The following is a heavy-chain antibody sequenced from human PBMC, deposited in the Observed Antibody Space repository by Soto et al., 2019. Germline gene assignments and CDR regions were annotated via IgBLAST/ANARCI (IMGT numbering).Heavy chain of an antibody. J-gene: IGHJ6*02. CDR1: GFTFSSYA. D-gene: IGHD2-15*01. CDR2: ISGSGGYT. CDR3: AKESGKGYYYAMDV. V-gene: IGHV3-23*01. Sequence: EVQLLESGGGLVQPGGSLRLSCAASGFTFSSYAMSWVRQAPGKGLEWVSAISGSGGYTYYADSVKGRFTISVDNSKNTLYLQMNSLRAEDTAVYYCAKESGKGYYYAMDVWGQGTTVTVSS.